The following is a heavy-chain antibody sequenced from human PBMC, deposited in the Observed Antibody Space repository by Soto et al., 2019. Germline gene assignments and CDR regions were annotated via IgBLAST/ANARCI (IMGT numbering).Heavy chain of an antibody. D-gene: IGHD2-21*02. J-gene: IGHJ6*02. Sequence: ASVKVSCKASGGTFSSYAISWVRRAPGQGLEWMGGIIPIFGTANYAQKFQGRVTITADESTSTACMELSSLRSEDTAVYYCARDKGTGDYYYYYYGMDVWGQGTTVTVSS. CDR3: ARDKGTGDYYYYYYGMDV. CDR2: IIPIFGTA. V-gene: IGHV1-69*13. CDR1: GGTFSSYA.